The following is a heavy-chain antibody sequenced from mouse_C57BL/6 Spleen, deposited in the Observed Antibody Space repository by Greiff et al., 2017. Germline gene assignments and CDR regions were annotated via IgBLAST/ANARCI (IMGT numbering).Heavy chain of an antibody. CDR3: TGGRPWFAY. V-gene: IGHV14-4*01. Sequence: VQLKQSGAELVRPGASVKLSCTASGFNIKDDYMHWVKQRPEQGLEWIGWIDPENGDTEYASKFQGKATITADTSSNTAYLQLSSLTSEDTAVYYCTGGRPWFAYWGQGTLVTVSA. CDR2: IDPENGDT. D-gene: IGHD1-2*01. J-gene: IGHJ3*01. CDR1: GFNIKDDY.